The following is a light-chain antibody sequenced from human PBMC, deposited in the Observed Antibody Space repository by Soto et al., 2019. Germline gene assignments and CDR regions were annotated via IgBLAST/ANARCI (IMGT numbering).Light chain of an antibody. J-gene: IGLJ2*01. Sequence: QSALTQPAAVSGSPGQSITISCTGTSSDIGNYNYVSWYQQHPGKAPKVMIYEVHNRPSGVSNRFSGSKSGNTASLTISGLQAEDEADYYCCSYTSTYTLLFGGGTKATVL. CDR2: EVH. V-gene: IGLV2-14*01. CDR1: SSDIGNYNY. CDR3: CSYTSTYTLL.